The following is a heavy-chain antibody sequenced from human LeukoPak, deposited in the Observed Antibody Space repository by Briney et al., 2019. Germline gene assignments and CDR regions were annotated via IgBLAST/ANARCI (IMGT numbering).Heavy chain of an antibody. Sequence: GGSLRLSCAASGFTFSNCWMTWVRQAPGKGLEWVANINQDGSEKYYVDSVKGRFTVSRDNAKNSLHLQMNSLRTEDTAMYYCARDTGYGFDYWGQGTLVPVSS. CDR1: GFTFSNCW. CDR3: ARDTGYGFDY. V-gene: IGHV3-7*01. D-gene: IGHD5-18*01. J-gene: IGHJ4*02. CDR2: INQDGSEK.